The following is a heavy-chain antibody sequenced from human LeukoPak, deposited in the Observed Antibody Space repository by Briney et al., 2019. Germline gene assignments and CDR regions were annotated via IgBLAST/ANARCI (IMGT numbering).Heavy chain of an antibody. D-gene: IGHD7-27*01. J-gene: IGHJ5*02. Sequence: PGGSLRLSCAASGIAVSGNYMSWVRQTPGKGLEWLTFIRHDGTDQHYADSVRGRFTISRDNSKNTVYLQMNSLRPEDTALYYCAKDGNWASVSWGQGTLVTVSS. CDR1: GIAVSGNY. V-gene: IGHV3-30*02. CDR3: AKDGNWASVS. CDR2: IRHDGTDQ.